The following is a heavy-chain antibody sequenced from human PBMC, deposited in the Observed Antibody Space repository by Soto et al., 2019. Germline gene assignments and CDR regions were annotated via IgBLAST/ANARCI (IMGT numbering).Heavy chain of an antibody. CDR2: ISNDGTVT. D-gene: IGHD3-9*01. J-gene: IGHJ4*02. Sequence: GGSLRLSCEASGFSFSSYWMHWVRQAPGKGLVWVSRISNDGTVTTYADSVKGRFTISRDNAKKSLYLQMNSLRAEDTALYYCASGRGYDILTGYYPYFDYWGQGTLVTVSS. CDR3: ASGRGYDILTGYYPYFDY. CDR1: GFSFSSYW. V-gene: IGHV3-74*01.